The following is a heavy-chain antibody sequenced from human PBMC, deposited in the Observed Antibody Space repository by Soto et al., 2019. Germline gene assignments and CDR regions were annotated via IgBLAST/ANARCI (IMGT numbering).Heavy chain of an antibody. D-gene: IGHD3-3*01. CDR2: IYPSDSDT. Sequence: GESLKISCKGSGYNFAGYWIAWVRQMPGKGLELMGIIYPSDSDTRYRPSFQGKVTISADKSISSAYLQWSSLRASDTAMYYCARGGVSTRTFDYWGQGTPVTISS. CDR1: GYNFAGYW. CDR3: ARGGVSTRTFDY. J-gene: IGHJ4*02. V-gene: IGHV5-51*01.